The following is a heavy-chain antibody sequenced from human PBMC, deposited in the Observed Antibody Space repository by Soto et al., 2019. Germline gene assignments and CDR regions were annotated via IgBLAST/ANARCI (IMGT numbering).Heavy chain of an antibody. D-gene: IGHD5-12*01. V-gene: IGHV3-74*01. CDR3: ASGPLPPHIVATIGRPDYGMDV. J-gene: IGHJ6*02. CDR2: INSDGSST. CDR1: GFTFSSYW. Sequence: GGSLRLSCAASGFTFSSYWMHWVRQAPGKGLVWVSRINSDGSSTSYADSVKGRFTISRDNAKNTLYLQMNSLRAEDTAVYYCASGPLPPHIVATIGRPDYGMDVWGQGTTVTV.